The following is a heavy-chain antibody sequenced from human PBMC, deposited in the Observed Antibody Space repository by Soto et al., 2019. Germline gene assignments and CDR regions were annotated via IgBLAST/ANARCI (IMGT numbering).Heavy chain of an antibody. V-gene: IGHV4-59*01. Sequence: SXTCTVSVCSTNGYYCSWIRQPPGRGLEWIGYIYCSGSTKYNPSLRSRVTMSVDTSKNQFSLKLTSVTAADTAVYYCARVGERWQYIDWFYYLDYWGQGTRVTVSS. J-gene: IGHJ4*02. D-gene: IGHD3-9*01. CDR1: VCSTNGYY. CDR2: IYCSGST. CDR3: ARVGERWQYIDWFYYLDY.